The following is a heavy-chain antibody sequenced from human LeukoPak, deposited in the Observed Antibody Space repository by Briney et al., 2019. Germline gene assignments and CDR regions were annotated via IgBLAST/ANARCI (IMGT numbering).Heavy chain of an antibody. V-gene: IGHV3-23*01. D-gene: IGHD3-22*01. CDR3: AKDLGNYFDTSGYDY. J-gene: IGHJ4*02. CDR1: GFTFSSYA. CDR2: ISVSGTT. Sequence: PGGSLRLSCAASGFTFSSYAMSWVRQAPGMGLDWVSRISVSGTTKYADSVKGRFTISRDHSSNTLYLQMDSLRADDTALYYCAKDLGNYFDTSGYDYWGQGTLVTVSS.